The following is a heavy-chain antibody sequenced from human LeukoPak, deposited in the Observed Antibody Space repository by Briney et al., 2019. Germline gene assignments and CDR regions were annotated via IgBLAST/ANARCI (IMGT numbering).Heavy chain of an antibody. V-gene: IGHV1-2*02. CDR3: ARVGYYYDSSGYYRFDY. J-gene: IGHJ4*02. CDR1: GYTFTGYY. D-gene: IGHD3-22*01. Sequence: VASVKVSCKASGYTFTGYYMHWVRQAPGQGLEWMGWINPNSGGTNYAQKLQGRVTMTRDTSISTAYMELSRLRSDDTAVYYCARVGYYYDSSGYYRFDYWDQGTLVTVSS. CDR2: INPNSGGT.